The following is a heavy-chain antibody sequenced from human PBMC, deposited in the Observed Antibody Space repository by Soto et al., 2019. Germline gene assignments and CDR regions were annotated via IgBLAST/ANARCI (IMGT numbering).Heavy chain of an antibody. D-gene: IGHD2-21*01. Sequence: SETLSLTCTVSGGSSSSNWWSWVRQPPGKGLEWIGEIYHTGSTTYNPSLNSRVTISVDKSKNQFSLELSSVTAADTAVYYCARDSGGGADYWGQGTLVTVSS. CDR1: GGSSSSNW. V-gene: IGHV4-4*02. CDR3: ARDSGGGADY. CDR2: IYHTGST. J-gene: IGHJ4*02.